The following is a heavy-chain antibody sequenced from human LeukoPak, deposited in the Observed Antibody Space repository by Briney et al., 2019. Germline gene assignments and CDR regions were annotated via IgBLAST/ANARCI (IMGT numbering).Heavy chain of an antibody. V-gene: IGHV3-72*01. J-gene: IGHJ6*04. CDR2: TKNKAKSYTT. Sequence: GGSLRLSCAASGFTFSDHYMDWVRQAPGKGLEWVCRTKNKAKSYTTQYAASVKGRFTISRDDSKNSLYPQMNSLKTEDTAVYYCARGSSGVTISSYGMDVWGKGTTVTVSS. CDR3: ARGSSGVTISSYGMDV. D-gene: IGHD3-9*01. CDR1: GFTFSDHY.